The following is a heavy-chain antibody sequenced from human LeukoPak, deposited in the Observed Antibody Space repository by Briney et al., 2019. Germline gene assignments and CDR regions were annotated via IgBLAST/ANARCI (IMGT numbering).Heavy chain of an antibody. V-gene: IGHV4-59*08. J-gene: IGHJ6*04. CDR2: IYYSGST. CDR1: GGSISTYS. CDR3: ARQRFGMDV. Sequence: TASETLSLTCTVSGGSISTYSWSWIRQPPGKGLEWIGYIYYSGSTNYNPSLKSRVTISVDTSKNQFSLKLSSVTAADTAVYYCARQRFGMDVWGKGTTVTVSS.